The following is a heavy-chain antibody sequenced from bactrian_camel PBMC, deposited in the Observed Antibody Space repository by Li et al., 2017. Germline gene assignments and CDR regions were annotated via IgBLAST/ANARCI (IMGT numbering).Heavy chain of an antibody. D-gene: IGHD5*01. Sequence: HVQLVEPGGGSVGTGGSLRLSCTASGYTHVYTRYTLAWFRQAPLHEREGVASITSDGITNYADSVQGRFSISQDRGQNTLYLRMSALKPEDTGMYYCAADVGALSDRCLGLSPDTYNYWGQGTQVTVS. CDR1: GYTHVYTRYT. CDR2: ITSDGIT. J-gene: IGHJ4*01. V-gene: IGHV3S53*01. CDR3: AADVGALSDRCLGLSPDTYNY.